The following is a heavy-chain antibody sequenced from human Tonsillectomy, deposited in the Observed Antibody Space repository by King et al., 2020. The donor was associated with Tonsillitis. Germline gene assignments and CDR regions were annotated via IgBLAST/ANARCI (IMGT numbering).Heavy chain of an antibody. CDR3: ARVIVVPATIKADY. Sequence: VQLVQSGTEVKKPGASVKVSCKASGYTFSNYGISWVRQAPGQGLEWMGWISGHNGDTNYPHKLQDRVTMTTDTSTNTAYLELRSLRSDDTAIYYCARVIVVPATIKADYWGQGTLVTVSS. V-gene: IGHV1-18*01. CDR1: GYTFSNYG. CDR2: ISGHNGDT. D-gene: IGHD2-2*02. J-gene: IGHJ4*02.